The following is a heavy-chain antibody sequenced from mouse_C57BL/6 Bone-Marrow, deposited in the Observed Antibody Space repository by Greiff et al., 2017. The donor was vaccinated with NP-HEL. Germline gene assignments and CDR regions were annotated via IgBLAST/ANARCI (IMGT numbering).Heavy chain of an antibody. J-gene: IGHJ2*01. CDR1: GYTFTSYW. D-gene: IGHD4-1*01. Sequence: QVQLQQPGAELVKPGASVKLSCKASGYTFTSYWMQWVKQRPGQGLEWIGEIDPSDSYTNYNQKFKGKATLTVDTSSSTAYMQLSSLTSEDSAVYYWERKGLGGRGPFDYWGQGTTLTVSS. V-gene: IGHV1-50*01. CDR3: ERKGLGGRGPFDY. CDR2: IDPSDSYT.